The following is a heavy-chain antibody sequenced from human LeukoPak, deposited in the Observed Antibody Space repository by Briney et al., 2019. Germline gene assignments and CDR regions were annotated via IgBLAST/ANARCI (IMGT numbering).Heavy chain of an antibody. CDR1: GYPFTTWE. CDR3: ARGPRNDP. D-gene: IGHD1-14*01. Sequence: ASVKVSCKTSGYPFTTWEINWVRQAAGQGLEWMGWVHPNGGNTAYGQKFQGRVTMTRDTSISTAYMELSGLTSDDTAVYFCARGPRNDPWGQGTLVTVSS. J-gene: IGHJ5*02. CDR2: VHPNGGNT. V-gene: IGHV1-8*01.